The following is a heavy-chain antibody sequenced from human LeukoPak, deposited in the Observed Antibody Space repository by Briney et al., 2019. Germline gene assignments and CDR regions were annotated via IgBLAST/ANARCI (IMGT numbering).Heavy chain of an antibody. V-gene: IGHV4-4*02. J-gene: IGHJ4*02. CDR3: SRENGAFSPFGY. Sequence: PSEPLSLTCGVSGGSVINTNWWTWVRQPPGKGLEWIGEVHLDGRTNYNPSLERRLTMSVDVSENQVSLKLTSVTAADTAVYYCSRENGAFSPFGYWGQGTLVTVLS. D-gene: IGHD2-8*01. CDR1: GGSVINTNW. CDR2: VHLDGRT.